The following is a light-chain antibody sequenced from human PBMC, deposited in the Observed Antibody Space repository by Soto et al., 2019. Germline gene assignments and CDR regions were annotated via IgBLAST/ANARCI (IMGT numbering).Light chain of an antibody. CDR2: EVS. CDR1: SSDVGGYNY. CDR3: SSYAGSNKSV. J-gene: IGLJ1*01. V-gene: IGLV2-8*01. Sequence: QSALTQPPSASGSPGQSVTISCTGTSSDVGGYNYVSWYQQHPGKAPKLMIYEVSKRPSGVPDRFSGSKSGNTASLTVFGLQPEDEADYYCSSYAGSNKSVFGTGTKVTVL.